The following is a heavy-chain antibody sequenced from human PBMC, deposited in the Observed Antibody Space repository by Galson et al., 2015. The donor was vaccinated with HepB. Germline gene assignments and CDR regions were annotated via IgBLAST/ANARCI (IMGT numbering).Heavy chain of an antibody. J-gene: IGHJ6*02. D-gene: IGHD3-3*01. CDR1: GGTFSSYA. CDR2: IIPIFGTA. V-gene: IGHV1-69*06. Sequence: SVKVSCKASGGTFSSYAISWVRQAPGQGLEWMGGIIPIFGTANYAQKFQGRVTITADKSTSTAYMELSSLRSEDTAVYYCARDRGPYLPGITIDYYGMDVWGQGTTITVSS. CDR3: ARDRGPYLPGITIDYYGMDV.